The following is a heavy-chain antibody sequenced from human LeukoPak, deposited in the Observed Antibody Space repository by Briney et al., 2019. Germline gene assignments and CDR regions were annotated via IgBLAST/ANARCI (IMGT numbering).Heavy chain of an antibody. V-gene: IGHV3-23*01. CDR1: GFTFSGYA. CDR3: AKDNYYDRSGYFGWYFDL. CDR2: ISGSGGST. D-gene: IGHD3-22*01. Sequence: PGGSLRLPCAASGFTFSGYAMSWVRQAPGKGLEWVSAISGSGGSTYYADSVKSRFTISRDNSKDTLYMQMNSLRAEDTAVYYCAKDNYYDRSGYFGWYFDLWGRGTLLTVSS. J-gene: IGHJ2*01.